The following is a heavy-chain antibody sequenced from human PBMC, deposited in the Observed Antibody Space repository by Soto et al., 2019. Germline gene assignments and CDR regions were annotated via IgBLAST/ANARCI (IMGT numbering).Heavy chain of an antibody. CDR3: TRDTSDRGLDAFDI. V-gene: IGHV3-49*04. D-gene: IGHD3-22*01. CDR1: GFTFGDYA. J-gene: IGHJ3*02. Sequence: SLRLSCTASGFTFGDYAMSWVRQAPGKGLEWVGFIRSKAYGGTTEYAASVKGRFTISRDDSKSIAYLQMNSLKTEDTAVYYCTRDTSDRGLDAFDIWGQGTMVT. CDR2: IRSKAYGGTT.